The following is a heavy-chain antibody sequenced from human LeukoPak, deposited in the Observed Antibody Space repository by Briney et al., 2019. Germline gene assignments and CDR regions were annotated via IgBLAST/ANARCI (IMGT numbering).Heavy chain of an antibody. CDR1: GYTFTEHF. CDR2: IHPASANT. J-gene: IGHJ4*02. D-gene: IGHD1-14*01. Sequence: ASVKVSCKGSGYTFTEHFIHWVRQAPGQGLQYMGWIHPASANTVYAQMFHGRVTLTRDTPATTTYMELSGLRSDDTAVYYCAKDLRPANLWGQGTLVTVSS. CDR3: AKDLRPANL. V-gene: IGHV1-2*02.